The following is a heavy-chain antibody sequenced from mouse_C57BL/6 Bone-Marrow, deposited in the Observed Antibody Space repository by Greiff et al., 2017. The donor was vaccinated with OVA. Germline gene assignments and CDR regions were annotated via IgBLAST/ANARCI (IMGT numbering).Heavy chain of an antibody. V-gene: IGHV1-55*01. CDR3: ARWGYYLDY. CDR1: GYTFTSYW. CDR2: IYPGSGST. Sequence: QVQLPQPVAELVKPGASVTMSCKASGYTFTSYWITWVKQRPGQGLEWIGDIYPGSGSTNYNEKFKSKATLTVDTSSSTAYMQLSSLTSEDSAVYYCARWGYYLDYWGQGTTLTVSS. J-gene: IGHJ2*01.